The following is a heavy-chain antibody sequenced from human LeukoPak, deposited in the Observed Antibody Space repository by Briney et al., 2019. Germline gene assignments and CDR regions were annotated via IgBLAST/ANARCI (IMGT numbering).Heavy chain of an antibody. D-gene: IGHD3-10*01. Sequence: PSETLSLTCTVSGGSISSSSYYWGWIRQPPGKGLEWIGSIYYSGSTCYKPSLKSRVIISVDTSKNQFTLKLNSVTAADTAVYYCARITGFGESPDYWGQGTLVTVSS. J-gene: IGHJ4*02. V-gene: IGHV4-39*01. CDR1: GGSISSSSYY. CDR3: ARITGFGESPDY. CDR2: IYYSGST.